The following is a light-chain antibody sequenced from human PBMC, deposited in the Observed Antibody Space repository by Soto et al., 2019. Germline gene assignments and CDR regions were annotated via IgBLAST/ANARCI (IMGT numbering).Light chain of an antibody. CDR1: QSISSY. Sequence: MQIPPSDASLSSFVLGIVTITYLSSQSISSYLNWYQQKPGKAPKLLIYAASSLESGVPSRFSGSGSGTDFTLTISSLQAEDFATYYCQQSYSTPLTFGQGTRLEIK. J-gene: IGKJ5*01. CDR2: AAS. V-gene: IGKV1-39*01. CDR3: QQSYSTPLT.